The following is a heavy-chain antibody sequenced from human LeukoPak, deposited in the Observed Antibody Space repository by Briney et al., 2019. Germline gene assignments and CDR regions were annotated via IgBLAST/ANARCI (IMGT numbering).Heavy chain of an antibody. CDR2: IYYSGNT. V-gene: IGHV4-39*01. Sequence: PSETLSLTCTVSGGSISSSNYYWGWIRQPPGKGLEWIGSIYYSGNTYYNPSLKSRVTISVDTSKNQFSLKLSSVTAADTAVYYCASHSGSYYGNNWFDPWGQGTPVTVSS. CDR1: GGSISSSNYY. J-gene: IGHJ5*02. D-gene: IGHD1-26*01. CDR3: ASHSGSYYGNNWFDP.